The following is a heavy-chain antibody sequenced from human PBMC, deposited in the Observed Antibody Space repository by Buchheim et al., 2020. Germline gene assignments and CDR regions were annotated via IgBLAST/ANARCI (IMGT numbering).Heavy chain of an antibody. V-gene: IGHV3-48*04. CDR3: ARDMDGTGYQDDY. CDR1: GFTLRNFG. CDR2: ISSGGKI. J-gene: IGHJ4*02. D-gene: IGHD3-22*01. Sequence: EVQLVESGGGLVQPGESLRLSCAVSGFTLRNFGMTWVRQAPGKGLEWLSYISSGGKIYYTDSVNGRFTISRDNAKNSLYLQLNTLRAEDTAVYFCARDMDGTGYQDDYWGQGTL.